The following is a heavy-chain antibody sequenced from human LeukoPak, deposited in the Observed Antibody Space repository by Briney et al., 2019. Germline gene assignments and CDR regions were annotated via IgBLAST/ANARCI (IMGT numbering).Heavy chain of an antibody. J-gene: IGHJ4*02. D-gene: IGHD3-22*01. CDR1: GFTFSSCE. CDR3: ARGVVAVLYY. CDR2: ISSSGSTI. V-gene: IGHV3-48*03. Sequence: PGGSLRLSCAASGFTFSSCEMNWVRQAPGKGLEWVSYISSSGSTIYYADSVKGRFTISRDNAKNSLYLQMNSLRAEDTAVYYCARGVVAVLYYWGQGTLVTVSS.